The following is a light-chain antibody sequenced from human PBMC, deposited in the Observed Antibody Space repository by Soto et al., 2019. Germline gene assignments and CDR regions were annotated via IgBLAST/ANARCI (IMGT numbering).Light chain of an antibody. CDR2: AAS. Sequence: AVLLPQSPSSFSASTGDRATITCRASQDIHNYLAWYQQVPGKAPKLLLYAASILQTGVPSRFSGSGSGTVFTLTIDGLQSEDFATYFCQHYYNYPWTFGQGTTVEN. V-gene: IGKV1-8*01. CDR1: QDIHNY. J-gene: IGKJ1*01. CDR3: QHYYNYPWT.